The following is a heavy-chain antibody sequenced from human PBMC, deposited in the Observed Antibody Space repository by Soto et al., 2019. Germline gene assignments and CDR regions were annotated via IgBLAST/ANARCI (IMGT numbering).Heavy chain of an antibody. V-gene: IGHV3-23*01. CDR2: ISGSGGST. D-gene: IGHD3-22*01. CDR3: AKTGHYYDSSGYFDY. Sequence: PGGSLRLSCAASGFTFSSYAMSWVRQAPGKGLEWVSAISGSGGSTYYADSVKGRFTISRDNSKNTLYLQMSSLRAEDTAVYYCAKTGHYYDSSGYFDYWGQGTLVTVSS. J-gene: IGHJ4*02. CDR1: GFTFSSYA.